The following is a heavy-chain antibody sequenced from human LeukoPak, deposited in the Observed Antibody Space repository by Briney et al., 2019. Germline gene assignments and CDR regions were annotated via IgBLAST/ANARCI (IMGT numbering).Heavy chain of an antibody. D-gene: IGHD1-1*01. CDR1: GGSISNNNYY. Sequence: SETLSLTCTVSGGSISNNNYYWAWIRQPPGKGLECIGSIYYSGSPYYNPSLKSRVTISVDTSNNQFSLRLSSVTAAYTAVYYCATWRTAKTGFDYWGQGTLVTVSS. CDR2: IYYSGSP. J-gene: IGHJ4*02. CDR3: ATWRTAKTGFDY. V-gene: IGHV4-39*01.